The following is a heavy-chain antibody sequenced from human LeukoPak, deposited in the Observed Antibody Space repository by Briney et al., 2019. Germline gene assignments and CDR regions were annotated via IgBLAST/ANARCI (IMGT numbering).Heavy chain of an antibody. D-gene: IGHD2-15*01. V-gene: IGHV4-38-2*02. Sequence: PSETLSLTCTVSGYSISSGYYWGWIRQPPGKGLEWIGSIYHSGSTYYNPSLKSRVTISVDTSKNQFSLKLSSVTAADTAVYYCARGESVAATDYWGQGTLVTVSS. CDR2: IYHSGST. CDR1: GYSISSGYY. CDR3: ARGESVAATDY. J-gene: IGHJ4*02.